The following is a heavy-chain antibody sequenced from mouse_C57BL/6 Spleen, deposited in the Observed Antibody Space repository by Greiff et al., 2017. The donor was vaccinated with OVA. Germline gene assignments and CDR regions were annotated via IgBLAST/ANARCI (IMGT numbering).Heavy chain of an antibody. CDR1: GYAFSSYW. V-gene: IGHV1-80*01. CDR2: IYPGDGDT. J-gene: IGHJ2*01. CDR3: ARGIYDGFYYFDY. Sequence: VQLQQSGAELVKPGASVKISCTASGYAFSSYWMNWVKQRPGKGLEWIGQIYPGDGDTNYNGKFKGKATLTADKSSSTAYLQLSSLTSEDSAVYFCARGIYDGFYYFDYWGQGTTLTVSS. D-gene: IGHD2-3*01.